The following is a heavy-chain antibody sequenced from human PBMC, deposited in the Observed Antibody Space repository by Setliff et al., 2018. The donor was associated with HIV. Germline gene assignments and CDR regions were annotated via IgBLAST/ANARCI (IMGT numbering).Heavy chain of an antibody. D-gene: IGHD3-10*01. CDR1: TFTLNGYF. CDR3: AGGEIYGVMTFDH. V-gene: IGHV1-2*02. CDR2: INPDSGGT. J-gene: IGHJ5*02. Sequence: ASVKVSCKASTFTLNGYFLHWVRQAPGQGLEWMGWINPDSGGTNYAPKFQGRVTMTRDTSISTVYMELRRLKPNDTAVYYCAGGEIYGVMTFDHWGQVTLVTVSS.